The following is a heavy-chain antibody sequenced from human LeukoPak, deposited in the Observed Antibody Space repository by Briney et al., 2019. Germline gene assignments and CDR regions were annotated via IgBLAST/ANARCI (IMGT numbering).Heavy chain of an antibody. D-gene: IGHD6-25*01. Sequence: TFSXXXMHWXXQAXGXXXXXXAVTSSGGNSQYYVDSVEGRFTISRENSKNTLYLQMNSLGSDDAAIYYCARAESSAWHNFNYWGQGTLVTVSS. CDR3: ARAESSAWHNFNY. V-gene: IGHV3-30-3*01. CDR1: TFSXXX. CDR2: TSSGGNSQ. J-gene: IGHJ4*02.